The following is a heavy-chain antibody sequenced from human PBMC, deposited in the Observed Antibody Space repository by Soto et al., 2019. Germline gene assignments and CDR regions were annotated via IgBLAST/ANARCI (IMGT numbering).Heavy chain of an antibody. CDR1: GFTVSSNY. J-gene: IGHJ4*02. CDR3: ARGSPSMTYFGEYYFDF. D-gene: IGHD3-16*01. V-gene: IGHV3-53*01. Sequence: EVQLVESGGGLIQPGGSLRLSCAASGFTVSSNYMSWVRQAPGKGLEWVSLISGGGSTYYSDSVKGRFTISRDNYKITLNLVMKSLRAEDTAVYYCARGSPSMTYFGEYYFDFWGQGSLVTVSS. CDR2: ISGGGST.